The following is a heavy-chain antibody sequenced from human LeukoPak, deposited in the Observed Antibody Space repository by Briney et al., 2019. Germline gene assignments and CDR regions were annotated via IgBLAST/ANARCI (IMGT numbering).Heavy chain of an antibody. CDR2: IYYSGST. D-gene: IGHD3-3*01. Sequence: SETLSLTCTVSGGSISSYYWSWIRQPPGKGLEWIGYIYYSGSTNYNPSLKSRVTISVDTSKNQFSLKLSSVTAADTAVYYCARGGYDFWSGYYYWFDPWGQGTLVTVSS. V-gene: IGHV4-59*01. CDR3: ARGGYDFWSGYYYWFDP. J-gene: IGHJ5*02. CDR1: GGSISSYY.